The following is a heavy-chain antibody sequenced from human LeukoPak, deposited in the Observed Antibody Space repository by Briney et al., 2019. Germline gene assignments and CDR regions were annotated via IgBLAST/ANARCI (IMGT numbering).Heavy chain of an antibody. D-gene: IGHD3-10*01. CDR3: AREIWFGELGYFDY. J-gene: IGHJ4*02. Sequence: GGSLRLSCAASGFTFSSYAMSWVRQAPGKGPEWVSAISGSGGSTYYADSVKGRFTISRDNSKNTLYLQMNSLRAEDTAVYYCAREIWFGELGYFDYWGQGTLVTVSS. CDR1: GFTFSSYA. CDR2: ISGSGGST. V-gene: IGHV3-23*01.